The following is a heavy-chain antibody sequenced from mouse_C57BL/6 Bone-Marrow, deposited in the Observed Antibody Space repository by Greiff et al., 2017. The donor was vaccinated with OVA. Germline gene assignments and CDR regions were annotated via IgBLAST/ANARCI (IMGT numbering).Heavy chain of an antibody. CDR1: GYTFTDYY. CDR3: ARADYYGSSYDAMDY. Sequence: VQLQQSGAELVRPGASVKLSCKASGYTFTDYYINWVKQRPGQGLEWIARIYPGSGNTYYNEKFKGKATLTAEKSSSPAYMQLSSLTSEDSAVYFCARADYYGSSYDAMDYWGQGTSVTVSS. V-gene: IGHV1-76*01. CDR2: IYPGSGNT. J-gene: IGHJ4*01. D-gene: IGHD1-1*01.